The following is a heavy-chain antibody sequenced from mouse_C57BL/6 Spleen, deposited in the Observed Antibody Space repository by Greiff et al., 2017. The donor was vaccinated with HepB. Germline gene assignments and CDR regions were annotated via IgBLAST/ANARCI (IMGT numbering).Heavy chain of an antibody. CDR1: GYTFTSYW. D-gene: IGHD4-1*01. CDR2: IDPSDSYT. V-gene: IGHV1-69*01. Sequence: QVQLKQPGAELVMPGASVKLSCKASGYTFTSYWMHWVKQRPGQGLEWIGEIDPSDSYTNYNQKFKGKSTLTVDKSSSTAYMQLSSLTSEDSAVYYCARAQTGTRYFDVWGTGTTVTVSS. CDR3: ARAQTGTRYFDV. J-gene: IGHJ1*03.